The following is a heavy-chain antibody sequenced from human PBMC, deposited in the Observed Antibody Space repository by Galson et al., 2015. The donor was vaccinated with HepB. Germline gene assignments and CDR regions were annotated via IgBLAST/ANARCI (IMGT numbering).Heavy chain of an antibody. CDR2: IYSDDTK. Sequence: PALVKPTQTLTLTCTFSGFSLSSLSRTGASVAWIRQPPRKALEWIAIIYSDDTKVYSPSLETRLTITKDTSKNEVILTMSNMDPMDTATYYCVHGQSSEPPPGQGNWFGHWGQGTLVTASS. CDR1: GFSLSSLSRTGAS. D-gene: IGHD2-8*02. V-gene: IGHV2-5*02. J-gene: IGHJ5*02. CDR3: VHGQSSEPPPGQGNWFGH.